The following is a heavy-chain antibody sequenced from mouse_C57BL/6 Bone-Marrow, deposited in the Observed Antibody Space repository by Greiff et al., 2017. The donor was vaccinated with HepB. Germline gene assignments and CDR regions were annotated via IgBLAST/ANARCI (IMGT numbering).Heavy chain of an antibody. CDR3: ARLGLLLYAMDY. V-gene: IGHV1-53*01. CDR2: INPSNGGT. J-gene: IGHJ4*01. CDR1: GYTFTSYW. Sequence: QVQLKQPGTELVKPGASVKLSCKASGYTFTSYWMHWVKQRPGQGLEWIGNINPSNGGTNYNEKFKSKATLTVDKSSSTAYMQLSSLTSEDSAVYYCARLGLLLYAMDYWGQGTSVTVSS. D-gene: IGHD2-3*01.